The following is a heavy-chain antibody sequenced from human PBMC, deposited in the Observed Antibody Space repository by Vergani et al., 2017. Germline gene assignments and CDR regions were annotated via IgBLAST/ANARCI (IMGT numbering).Heavy chain of an antibody. CDR3: ARGGDYVRGRYFQH. CDR2: IIPILGIA. Sequence: QVQLVQSGAEVKKPGSSVKVSCKASGGTFSSYTISWVRQAPGQGLEWMGRIIPILGIANYAQKFQGRVTITADKSTSTAYMELRSLRSDDTAVYYCARGGDYVRGRYFQHWGQGTLVTVSS. CDR1: GGTFSSYT. V-gene: IGHV1-69*09. D-gene: IGHD4-17*01. J-gene: IGHJ1*01.